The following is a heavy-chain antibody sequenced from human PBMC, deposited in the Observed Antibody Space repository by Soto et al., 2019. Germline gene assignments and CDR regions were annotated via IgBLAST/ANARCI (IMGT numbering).Heavy chain of an antibody. V-gene: IGHV1-18*01. CDR1: GYTFTTYA. D-gene: IGHD6-6*01. Sequence: QVQLVQSGAEVKKPGASMKVSCKASGYTFTTYAISWVRQAPGQGLEWMGRISTYNGNTKYAQKLQGRVTMTTDTSTSTAYMELRSLRSDDTAVYYCARDPQYSTSSQVFDSWGQGTRVTVSS. J-gene: IGHJ4*02. CDR2: ISTYNGNT. CDR3: ARDPQYSTSSQVFDS.